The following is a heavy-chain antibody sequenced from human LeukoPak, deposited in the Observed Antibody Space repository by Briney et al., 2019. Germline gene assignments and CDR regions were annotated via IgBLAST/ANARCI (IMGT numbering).Heavy chain of an antibody. V-gene: IGHV4-34*01. Sequence: SETLSLTCVVSGGSFSGYYWSWIRQPPGKGLEWIGEINNSGSTNYNPSLKSRVTISVDTSKNQFSLKVSSVTAADTAVYYCARHDYGDYNWFDPWGQGTLVTVSS. J-gene: IGHJ5*02. CDR3: ARHDYGDYNWFDP. CDR1: GGSFSGYY. D-gene: IGHD4-17*01. CDR2: INNSGST.